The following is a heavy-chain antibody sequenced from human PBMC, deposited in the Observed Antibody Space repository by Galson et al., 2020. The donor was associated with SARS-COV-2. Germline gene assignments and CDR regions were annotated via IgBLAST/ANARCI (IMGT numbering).Heavy chain of an antibody. D-gene: IGHD3-22*01. J-gene: IGHJ6*03. CDR3: ARDDVCYYYSSEFVDG. V-gene: IGHV3-21*01. CDR2: ISSSSSYI. CDR1: GSTFSSYS. Sequence: GGTLRLSCAASGSTFSSYSMTWVRQAPGKGLEWVSSISSSSSYIYYADPVKGRFTISRDNAKNTLYLQMNSLRAEHTAVYYCARDDVCYYYSSEFVDGGGKGTTIAVS.